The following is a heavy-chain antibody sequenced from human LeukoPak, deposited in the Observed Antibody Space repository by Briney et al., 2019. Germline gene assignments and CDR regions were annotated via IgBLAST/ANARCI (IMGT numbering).Heavy chain of an antibody. J-gene: IGHJ6*03. D-gene: IGHD2/OR15-2a*01. Sequence: GGSLRLSCAASGFTFSSYSMNWVRQAPGKGLEWVSSITSSNNYIYYGDSVKGRFTISRDDAKNSLFLQMNSLRAEDTATYYCARGEFGDYYYFYMDVWGKGTTVTVTS. CDR1: GFTFSSYS. CDR2: ITSSNNYI. CDR3: ARGEFGDYYYFYMDV. V-gene: IGHV3-21*01.